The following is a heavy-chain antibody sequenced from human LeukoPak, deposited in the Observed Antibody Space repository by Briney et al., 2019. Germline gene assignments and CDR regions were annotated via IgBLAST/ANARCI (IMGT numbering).Heavy chain of an antibody. CDR3: AKLGSGFYYYYYYYTDV. D-gene: IGHD3-3*01. V-gene: IGHV4-34*01. CDR2: INHSGST. J-gene: IGHJ6*03. Sequence: SETLSLTCAVYGGSFSGYYWSWIRQPPGKGLEWIGEINHSGSTNYNPSLKSRVTMSVDTSKNQFSLKLSSVTAADTAVYYCAKLGSGFYYYYYYYTDVWGKGTAVTVSS. CDR1: GGSFSGYY.